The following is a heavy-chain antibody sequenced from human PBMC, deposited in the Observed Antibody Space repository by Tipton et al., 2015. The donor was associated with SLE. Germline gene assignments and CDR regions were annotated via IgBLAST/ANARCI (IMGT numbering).Heavy chain of an antibody. CDR3: ARHMRYNWNYFDN. D-gene: IGHD1-20*01. CDR1: DDSVSSAYY. J-gene: IGHJ4*02. V-gene: IGHV4-61*03. CDR2: VHYSGST. Sequence: TLSLTCIVSDDSVSSAYYWAWIRQPPGKGLQWIGYVHYSGSTNYNPSLQSRVTVSVDTSKNHFSLTLSSVTAADTAVYYCARHMRYNWNYFDNWGQGSLVIVSS.